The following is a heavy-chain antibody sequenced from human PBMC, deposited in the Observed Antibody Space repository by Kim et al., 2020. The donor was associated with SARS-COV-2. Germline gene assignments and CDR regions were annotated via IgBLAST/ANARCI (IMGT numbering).Heavy chain of an antibody. Sequence: GGSLRLSCAASGFSFSNNWMYWVRQAPGKGLVWVSRIDSDGSITNYADSVKGRFIISRDNGKNTLYLQMKSLRAEDTAVYYCAKGGYDWSIDYWGQGTLVTVSS. CDR1: GFSFSNNW. CDR3: AKGGYDWSIDY. CDR2: IDSDGSIT. V-gene: IGHV3-74*01. J-gene: IGHJ4*02. D-gene: IGHD3-9*01.